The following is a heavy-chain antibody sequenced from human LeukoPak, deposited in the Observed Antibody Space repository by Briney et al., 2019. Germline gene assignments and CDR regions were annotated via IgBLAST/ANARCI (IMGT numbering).Heavy chain of an antibody. CDR1: GGSFSGYY. J-gene: IGHJ3*02. CDR3: ARPVPRYSGSYRGAFDI. V-gene: IGHV4-34*01. D-gene: IGHD1-26*01. Sequence: SETLSLTCAVYGGSFSGYYWSWIRQPPGKGLEWIGEINHSGSTNYNPSLKSRVTISVDTSKNQFSLKLSSVTAADTAVYYCARPVPRYSGSYRGAFDIWGQGTMVTVSS. CDR2: INHSGST.